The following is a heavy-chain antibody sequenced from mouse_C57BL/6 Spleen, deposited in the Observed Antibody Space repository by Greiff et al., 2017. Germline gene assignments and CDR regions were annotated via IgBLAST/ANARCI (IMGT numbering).Heavy chain of an antibody. V-gene: IGHV5-9*01. CDR2: ISGGGGNT. CDR1: GFTFSSYT. J-gene: IGHJ2*01. Sequence: EVQGVESGGGLVKPGGSLKLSCAASGFTFSSYTMSWVRQTPEKRLEWVATISGGGGNTYYPDSVKGRFTISRDNAKNTLYLQMSSLRSEDTALYYCARDGNYALFDYWGQGTTLTVSS. D-gene: IGHD2-1*01. CDR3: ARDGNYALFDY.